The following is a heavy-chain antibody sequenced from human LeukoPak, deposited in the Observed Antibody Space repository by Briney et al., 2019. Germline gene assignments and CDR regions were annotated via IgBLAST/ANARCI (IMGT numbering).Heavy chain of an antibody. J-gene: IGHJ6*03. CDR3: ARQPGGSSLWDYYYYYYMDV. D-gene: IGHD6-13*01. CDR2: IYTSGST. V-gene: IGHV4-4*07. Sequence: PSDTLSLTCTVSGGSISSYYWSWIRQPAGKGLEWIGRIYTSGSTNYNPSLKSRVTMSVDTSKNQFSLKLSSVTAADTAVYYCARQPGGSSLWDYYYYYYMDVWGKGTTVTVSS. CDR1: GGSISSYY.